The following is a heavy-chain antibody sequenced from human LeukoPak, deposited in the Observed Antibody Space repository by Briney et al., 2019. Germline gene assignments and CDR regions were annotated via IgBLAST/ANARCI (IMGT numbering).Heavy chain of an antibody. D-gene: IGHD3-22*01. CDR1: GGSFSGYY. CDR3: WRGTAGDYYDGSGSKSYYIDY. V-gene: IGHV4-34*01. CDR2: INRSRGT. J-gene: IGHJ4*02. Sequence: SETLSLTCAVYGGSFSGYYWSWIRQPPGKGLEWIWAINRSRGTNYNPSLKSRRTISVDTTTNQFSLKLRSGTAAETTVFYCWRGTAGDYYDGSGSKSYYIDYWGQGTLVTVSS.